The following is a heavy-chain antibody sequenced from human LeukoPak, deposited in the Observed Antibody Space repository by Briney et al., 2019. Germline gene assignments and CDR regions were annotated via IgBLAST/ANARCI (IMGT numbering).Heavy chain of an antibody. Sequence: GGSLRLSCAASGFTFSSYAMSWVRQAPGKGLEWVSGICAGGANTYYADPVKGRFTISRDNSKNTLYLQMNSLRAEDTAVYYCAKSSAGSCFSSSAYWGQGTLVTVSS. CDR1: GFTFSSYA. J-gene: IGHJ4*02. CDR2: ICAGGANT. V-gene: IGHV3-23*01. D-gene: IGHD2-15*01. CDR3: AKSSAGSCFSSSAY.